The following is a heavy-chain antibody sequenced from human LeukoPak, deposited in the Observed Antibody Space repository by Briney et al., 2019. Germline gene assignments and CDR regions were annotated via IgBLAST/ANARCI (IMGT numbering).Heavy chain of an antibody. D-gene: IGHD3-3*01. CDR3: ARDGIFGVVIGYYYYGMDV. Sequence: ASVKVSCKASGYTFTGYYMHWVRQAPGQGLEWMGWISAYNGNTNYAQKLQGRVTMTTDTSTSTAYMELRSLRSDDTAVYYCARDGIFGVVIGYYYYGMDVWGQGTTVTVSS. V-gene: IGHV1-18*04. CDR1: GYTFTGYY. J-gene: IGHJ6*02. CDR2: ISAYNGNT.